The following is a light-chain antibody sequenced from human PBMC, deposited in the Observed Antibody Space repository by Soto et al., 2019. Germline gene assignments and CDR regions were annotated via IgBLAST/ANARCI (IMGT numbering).Light chain of an antibody. J-gene: IGLJ1*01. CDR1: ISYIGRYDH. Sequence: QSARNPPASVSGSPGQSNSISCIGSISYIGRYDHVSWYQHHPGKAPKLLISEVSSRPSGVSTRFSGSKSGYTASLTISGLQAEDEADYYCNSHTSGDFRVFGTGTKVTVL. CDR3: NSHTSGDFRV. V-gene: IGLV2-14*01. CDR2: EVS.